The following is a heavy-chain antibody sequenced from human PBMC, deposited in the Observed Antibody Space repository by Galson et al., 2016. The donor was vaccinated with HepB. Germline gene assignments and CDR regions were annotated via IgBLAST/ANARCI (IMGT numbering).Heavy chain of an antibody. V-gene: IGHV3-23*01. CDR3: VQGSTAPAV. J-gene: IGHJ6*04. CDR1: GFTFRNYG. CDR2: ISRSGDST. D-gene: IGHD2-2*01. Sequence: SLRLSCAASGFTFRNYGMTWVRQAPGKGLEVVSIISRSGDSTDYADSVKGRFTISRDHSKNTLSLQMNSLTADDTAIYYCVQGSTAPAVWGKGTTVTVSS.